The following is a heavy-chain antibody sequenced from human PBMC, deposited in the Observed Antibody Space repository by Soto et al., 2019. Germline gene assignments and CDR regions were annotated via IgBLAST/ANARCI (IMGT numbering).Heavy chain of an antibody. J-gene: IGHJ4*02. CDR3: ARPYGDYNY. Sequence: EVQLVESGGGLVQPGGSLRLSCAASGFTFSSYSMNWVRQAPGKGLEWVSYISSSSSTIYYADSVKGRFTIFRDNAKNSLYLQMNSLRAEDTAVYDCARPYGDYNYWGQGTLVTVSS. CDR2: ISSSSSTI. V-gene: IGHV3-48*01. CDR1: GFTFSSYS. D-gene: IGHD4-17*01.